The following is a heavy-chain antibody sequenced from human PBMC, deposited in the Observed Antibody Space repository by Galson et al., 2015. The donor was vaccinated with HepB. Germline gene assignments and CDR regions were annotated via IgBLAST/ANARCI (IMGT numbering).Heavy chain of an antibody. V-gene: IGHV3-30*04. D-gene: IGHD5-12*01. Sequence: SLRLSCAAAGFSFSNYAMYWVRQAPGKGLEWVAVISFHGSNKYYADSVKGRFTISRDNSKNTLYLQMNSLRAEDTAVYYCARGRGYDKSFDYWGQGTLVTVSS. CDR1: GFSFSNYA. CDR3: ARGRGYDKSFDY. CDR2: ISFHGSNK. J-gene: IGHJ4*02.